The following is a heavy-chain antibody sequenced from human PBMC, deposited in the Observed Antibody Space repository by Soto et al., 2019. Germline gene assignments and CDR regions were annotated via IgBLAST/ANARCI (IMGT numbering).Heavy chain of an antibody. Sequence: GASVKVSCKASGYTFTSYYMHWVRQAPGQGLEWMGIINPSGGSTSYAQKFQGRVTMTRDTSTSTVYMELSSLRSEDTAVYYCAIILDYDILAADAFDIWGQGTMVTVSS. J-gene: IGHJ3*02. CDR3: AIILDYDILAADAFDI. CDR1: GYTFTSYY. D-gene: IGHD3-9*01. V-gene: IGHV1-46*03. CDR2: INPSGGST.